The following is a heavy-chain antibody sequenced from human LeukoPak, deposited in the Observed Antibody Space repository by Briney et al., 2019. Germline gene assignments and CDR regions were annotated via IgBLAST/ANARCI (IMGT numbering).Heavy chain of an antibody. J-gene: IGHJ4*02. CDR2: ISSSSSYI. CDR1: GFTFSSYS. CDR3: ARAPNSGSYDRLY. D-gene: IGHD1-26*01. V-gene: IGHV3-21*01. Sequence: GGSLRLSCAASGFTFSSYSMNWVRQAPGKGLEWVSSISSSSSYIYYADSVKGRFTISRDNAKNSLYLQMNSLRAKDTAVYYCARAPNSGSYDRLYWGQGTLVTVSS.